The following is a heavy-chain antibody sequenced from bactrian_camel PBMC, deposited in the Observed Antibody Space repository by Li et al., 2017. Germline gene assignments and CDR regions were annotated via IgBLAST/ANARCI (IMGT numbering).Heavy chain of an antibody. Sequence: VQLVESGGGLVQPGGSLRLSCAASGFLLSVYDMSWVMNWVRQAPGKGLEWVSSISSGGASTYYTDSVKGRFTIARDNALNTVYLQMNSLKSEDTALYYCATPSYACSVFSWCIAFGYWGQGTQVTVS. CDR2: ISSGGAST. D-gene: IGHD1*01. J-gene: IGHJ6*01. CDR1: GFLLSVYD. CDR3: ATPSYACSVFSWCIAFGY. V-gene: IGHV3S40*01.